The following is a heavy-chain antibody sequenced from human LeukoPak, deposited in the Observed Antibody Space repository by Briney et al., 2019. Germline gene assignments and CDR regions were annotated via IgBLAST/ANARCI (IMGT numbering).Heavy chain of an antibody. Sequence: ASVKVSCKASGYTFTSYGISWVRQAPGQGLEWMGWISAYNGNTHYAQKLQGRVTMTTDTSTSTVYMELRSLRSEDTAVYYCARDYGGNSGGFDYWGQGTLVTVSS. CDR1: GYTFTSYG. J-gene: IGHJ4*02. CDR3: ARDYGGNSGGFDY. CDR2: ISAYNGNT. V-gene: IGHV1-18*01. D-gene: IGHD4-23*01.